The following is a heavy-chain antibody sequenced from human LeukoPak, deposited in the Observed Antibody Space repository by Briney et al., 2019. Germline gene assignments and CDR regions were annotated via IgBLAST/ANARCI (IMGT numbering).Heavy chain of an antibody. Sequence: SETLSLTFTVSGRSISRYYWSWIRQPPGKGLEWIGYIYYSGSTNYNPSLKSRVTISVDTSKNQFSLKLSSVTAAETAVYYCARDPGFMGLWYYGMDVWGQGTTVTVSS. CDR2: IYYSGST. J-gene: IGHJ6*02. V-gene: IGHV4-59*01. CDR1: GRSISRYY. CDR3: ARDPGFMGLWYYGMDV.